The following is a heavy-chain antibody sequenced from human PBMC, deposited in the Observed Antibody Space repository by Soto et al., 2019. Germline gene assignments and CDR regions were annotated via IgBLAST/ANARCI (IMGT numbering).Heavy chain of an antibody. CDR1: GGTFSSYT. J-gene: IGHJ6*04. D-gene: IGHD3-3*01. CDR2: IIPILGIA. CDR3: ARDLIVTGPYDSAV. V-gene: IGHV1-69*08. Sequence: QVQLVQSGAEVKKPGSSVKVSCNASGGTFSSYTISWVRQAPGQGLEWMGRIIPILGIANYAQKCQGRVTITADKSTSTAYMELSSLRSEDTAVYYWARDLIVTGPYDSAVWGKGTTVTVSS.